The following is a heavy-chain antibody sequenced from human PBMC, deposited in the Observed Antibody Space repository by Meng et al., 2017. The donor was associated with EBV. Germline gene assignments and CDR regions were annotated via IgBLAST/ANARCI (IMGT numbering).Heavy chain of an antibody. Sequence: HITFKDPVPNTVKPRQTFTLTCTFSGFSLSTSGVGVGWIRQPPGKALEWLALIYWDDDKRYSPSLKSRLTITKDTSKNQVVLTMTNMDPVDTATYYCAHRRDEYSSSWYGWFDPWGQGTLVTVSS. V-gene: IGHV2-5*02. CDR2: IYWDDDK. D-gene: IGHD6-13*01. CDR3: AHRRDEYSSSWYGWFDP. CDR1: GFSLSTSGVG. J-gene: IGHJ5*02.